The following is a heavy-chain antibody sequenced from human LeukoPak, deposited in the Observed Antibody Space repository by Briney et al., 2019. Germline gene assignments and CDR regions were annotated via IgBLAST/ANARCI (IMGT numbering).Heavy chain of an antibody. V-gene: IGHV3-33*08. J-gene: IGHJ6*02. CDR2: IWYDGSNK. Sequence: GGSLRLSCAASGFTFRNYVIHWVRQAPGKGLEWVAVIWYDGSNKYYADSVKGRFTISRDNSKNTLYLQMNSLRAEDTAVYYCARGQWELPTPYYYYGMDVWGQGTTVTVSS. CDR3: ARGQWELPTPYYYYGMDV. CDR1: GFTFRNYV. D-gene: IGHD1-26*01.